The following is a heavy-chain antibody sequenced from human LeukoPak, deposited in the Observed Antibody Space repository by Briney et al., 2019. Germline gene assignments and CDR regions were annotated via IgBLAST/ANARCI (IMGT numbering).Heavy chain of an antibody. D-gene: IGHD3-10*01. Sequence: PSETLSLTCTVSGGSISSGDYYWSWIRQHPGKGLEWIGHIHYSGSTYYNPSHKSRVTISVDTSKNQFSLKESSVTAADTAVYYCARGSGRSSRDGMDVWGQGTTVTVSS. V-gene: IGHV4-31*03. CDR1: GGSISSGDYY. CDR3: ARGSGRSSRDGMDV. J-gene: IGHJ6*02. CDR2: IHYSGST.